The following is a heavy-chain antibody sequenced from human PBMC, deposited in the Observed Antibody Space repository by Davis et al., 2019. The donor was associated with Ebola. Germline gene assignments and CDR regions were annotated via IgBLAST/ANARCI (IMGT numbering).Heavy chain of an antibody. CDR1: GYSFSSYW. Sequence: GESLKISCKGSGYSFSSYWIGWVRQMPGKGLEWMGIIYPGDSDTKYNPSFQGQVTISADKSISTAFLQWNSLKASDTAIYYCARRDYNIWRGYWGPGYFEYWGQGTLVTVSS. CDR3: ARRDYNIWRGYWGPGYFEY. J-gene: IGHJ4*02. D-gene: IGHD3-3*01. CDR2: IYPGDSDT. V-gene: IGHV5-51*01.